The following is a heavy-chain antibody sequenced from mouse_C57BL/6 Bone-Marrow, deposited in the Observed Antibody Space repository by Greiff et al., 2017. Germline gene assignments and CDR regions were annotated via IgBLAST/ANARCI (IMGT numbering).Heavy chain of an antibody. Sequence: EVHLVESGGGLVKPGGSLKLSCAASGFTFSSYAMSWVRQTPEKRLEWVATISDGGSYTYYPDNVKGRFTISRDKAKNNLYLQMSHLKSEDTAMYYCARPYYSSFFDYWGQGTTLTVSS. CDR2: ISDGGSYT. V-gene: IGHV5-4*01. D-gene: IGHD2-5*01. J-gene: IGHJ2*01. CDR3: ARPYYSSFFDY. CDR1: GFTFSSYA.